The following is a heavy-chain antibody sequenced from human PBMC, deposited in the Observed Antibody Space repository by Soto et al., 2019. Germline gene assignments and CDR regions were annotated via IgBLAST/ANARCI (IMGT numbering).Heavy chain of an antibody. Sequence: QVQLQESGPGLVKPSQTLSLTCTVSGGSISSDDYYWSWIRQHPGKGLEWIGYIYYSGSTYYNPSRKGRVTRAAVTTKNHFSLKLSSVIAAATAIYYCARTGVRGIPLASSWGQGTLVTVSS. CDR3: ARTGVRGIPLASS. D-gene: IGHD3-10*01. V-gene: IGHV4-31*03. CDR1: GGSISSDDYY. CDR2: IYYSGST. J-gene: IGHJ5*02.